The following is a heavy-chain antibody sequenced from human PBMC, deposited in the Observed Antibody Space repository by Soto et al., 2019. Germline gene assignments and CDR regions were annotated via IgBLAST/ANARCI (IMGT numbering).Heavy chain of an antibody. D-gene: IGHD6-19*01. CDR1: GFPFSSYA. J-gene: IGHJ3*02. CDR3: AKDWPPGYSSGDDAFDI. V-gene: IGHV3-23*01. Sequence: EVQLLESGGGLVQPGGSLRLSCEASGFPFSSYAMSWVRQAPGRGLEWASAISGSGGSTYYADSVKGRFTISRDNSKNTLYLQMNSLRAEDTAVYYCAKDWPPGYSSGDDAFDIWGQGTMVTVSS. CDR2: ISGSGGST.